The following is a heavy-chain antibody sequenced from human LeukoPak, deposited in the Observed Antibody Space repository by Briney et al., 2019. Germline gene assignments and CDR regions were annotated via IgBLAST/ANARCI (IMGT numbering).Heavy chain of an antibody. CDR3: VKDRCDRTTCPEV. V-gene: IGHV3-23*01. Sequence: GGSLRLSCTASGFTFSTYAMSWVRQPPGEGLEWVSGSSGSSGSTYYTDSVKGRFTISRDNSKNTLHLQMSSLRAEDTALYFCVKDRCDRTTCPEVWGQGTLVTVSS. CDR1: GFTFSTYA. D-gene: IGHD2-2*01. J-gene: IGHJ4*02. CDR2: SSGSSGST.